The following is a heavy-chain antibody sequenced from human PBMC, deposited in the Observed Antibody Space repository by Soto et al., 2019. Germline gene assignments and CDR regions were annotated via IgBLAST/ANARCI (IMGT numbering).Heavy chain of an antibody. CDR2: IIPIFGTA. CDR3: ARDEGSYYSGVDYGMDV. Sequence: QVQLVQSGAEVKKPGSSVKVSCKASGGTFSSYAISWVRQAPGQGLEWMGGIIPIFGTANYAQKFQGRVTITADESTSTAYMELSSVRSEDTAVYYCARDEGSYYSGVDYGMDVWGQGTTVTVSS. V-gene: IGHV1-69*01. CDR1: GGTFSSYA. J-gene: IGHJ6*02. D-gene: IGHD1-26*01.